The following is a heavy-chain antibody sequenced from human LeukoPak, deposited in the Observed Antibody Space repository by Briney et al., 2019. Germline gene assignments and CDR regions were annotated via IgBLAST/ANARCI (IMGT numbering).Heavy chain of an antibody. J-gene: IGHJ4*02. CDR1: GFTFSSYW. Sequence: AGGSLRLSCAASGFTFSSYWMHWVRQGPEKGLVWVSRINTDGSSTTYADSVEGRFTISRDNAKNTLYLQMNSLRAEDTAVYYCVRGGVAGFHWGQGTLVTVSS. CDR3: VRGGVAGFH. CDR2: INTDGSST. D-gene: IGHD6-19*01. V-gene: IGHV3-74*01.